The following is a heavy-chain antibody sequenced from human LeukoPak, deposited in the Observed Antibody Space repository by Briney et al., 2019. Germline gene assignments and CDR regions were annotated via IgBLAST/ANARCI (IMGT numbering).Heavy chain of an antibody. CDR2: VFHTGVT. CDR1: GGSLEGLY. D-gene: IGHD3-22*01. J-gene: IGHJ4*02. V-gene: IGHV4-59*11. CDR3: TRGGGSGYYFGIPRYYFDA. Sequence: PSETLSLTRTVSGGSLEGLYWSWIRQSPEKGLEWIGNVFHTGVTSYNLSLKSRVTISVDTSRNQFSLTMTSMTAADTAIYYCTRGGGSGYYFGIPRYYFDAWGQGVLVTVSS.